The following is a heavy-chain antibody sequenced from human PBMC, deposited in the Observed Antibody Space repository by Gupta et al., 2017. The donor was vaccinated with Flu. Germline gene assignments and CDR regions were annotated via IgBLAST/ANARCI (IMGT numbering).Heavy chain of an antibody. Sequence: QVQLVQSGAEVKKPGASVKVSCKASGYNFISYYMHCVRQAPGQGLEWMGIIDPSGGSTSYAQKFQGRVTMTRDTSTSTVYMEVSSLKSEDTAVYYCARGGSDTAGPSIDYWGQGTLVTVSS. CDR2: IDPSGGST. V-gene: IGHV1-46*01. CDR1: GYNFISYY. CDR3: ARGGSDTAGPSIDY. J-gene: IGHJ4*02. D-gene: IGHD5-18*01.